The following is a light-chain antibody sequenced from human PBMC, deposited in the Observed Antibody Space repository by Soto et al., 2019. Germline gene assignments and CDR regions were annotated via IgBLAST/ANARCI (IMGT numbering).Light chain of an antibody. V-gene: IGKV3-20*01. Sequence: IVLTQSPGTLSSSPGERATLSCRASRSVSANNLAWYQQRPGQAPRLLIYGASRRATGIPDRFSGSGSGTDFTLTISRLEPEDVAVYYCQQYDNSGWTFGQGTKVDIK. J-gene: IGKJ1*01. CDR1: RSVSANN. CDR2: GAS. CDR3: QQYDNSGWT.